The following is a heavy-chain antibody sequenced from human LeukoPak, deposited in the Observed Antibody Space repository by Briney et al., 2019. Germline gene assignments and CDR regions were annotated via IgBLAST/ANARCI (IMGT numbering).Heavy chain of an antibody. D-gene: IGHD3-9*01. Sequence: ASVKVSCKASGYTFTGYYMHWVRQAPGQGLEWMGWINPNSGGTNYAQKFQGRVTMTMDTSISTAYMELSRLRSDDTAVYYCARDGASTYDSLTGPRYYFDYWGQGTLVTVSS. V-gene: IGHV1-2*02. CDR3: ARDGASTYDSLTGPRYYFDY. J-gene: IGHJ4*02. CDR1: GYTFTGYY. CDR2: INPNSGGT.